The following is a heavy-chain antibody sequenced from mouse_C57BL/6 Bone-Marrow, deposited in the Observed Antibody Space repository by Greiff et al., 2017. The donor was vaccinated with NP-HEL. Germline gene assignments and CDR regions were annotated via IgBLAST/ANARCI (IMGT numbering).Heavy chain of an antibody. V-gene: IGHV1-69*01. CDR3: AREFPEYYGSSPVRFAY. CDR2: IDPSDSYT. Sequence: QVQLQQPGAELVMPGASVKLSCKASGYTFTSYWMHWVKQRPGQGLEWIGEIDPSDSYTNYNQKFTGKSTLTVDKSSRTADMQLSSLTSEDSAVYYCAREFPEYYGSSPVRFAYWGQGTLVTVSA. D-gene: IGHD1-1*01. CDR1: GYTFTSYW. J-gene: IGHJ3*01.